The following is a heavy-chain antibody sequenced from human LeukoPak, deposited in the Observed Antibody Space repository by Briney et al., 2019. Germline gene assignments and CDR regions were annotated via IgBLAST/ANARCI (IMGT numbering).Heavy chain of an antibody. CDR2: ISVSGDST. CDR3: AKRDSHSGTYVIDY. V-gene: IGHV3-23*01. D-gene: IGHD3-10*01. CDR1: GFTFSSYA. Sequence: GGSLRLSCAASGFTFSSYAFTWVRQAPGKGLEWLSAISVSGDSTYHADSAKGRFAISRDNSKNTLFLQMNSLRAEDTAVYYCAKRDSHSGTYVIDYWGQGTLVTVSS. J-gene: IGHJ4*02.